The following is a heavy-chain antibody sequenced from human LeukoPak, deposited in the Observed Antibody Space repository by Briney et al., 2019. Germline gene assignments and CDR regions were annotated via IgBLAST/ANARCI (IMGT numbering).Heavy chain of an antibody. V-gene: IGHV3-15*01. J-gene: IGHJ3*02. CDR3: TTAPRGYCSGGSCSYAFDI. CDR1: TFTFSNAW. Sequence: GGSLRLSCAASTFTFSNAWMSWVRQAPGKGLEWVGRIKSKSDGGATDYAAPVKGRFTISRDDSKNTLYLQMNSLKTEDTAVYYCTTAPRGYCSGGSCSYAFDIWGQGTMVTVSS. D-gene: IGHD2-15*01. CDR2: IKSKSDGGAT.